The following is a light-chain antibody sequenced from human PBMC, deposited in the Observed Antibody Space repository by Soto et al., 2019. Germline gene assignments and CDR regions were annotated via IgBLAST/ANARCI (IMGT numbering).Light chain of an antibody. Sequence: LTQPPSASGSPGQSVTISCTGTSSDVGGYNYVSWYQQHPGQAPKLMIYEVSKRPSGVPDRFSGSKSGNTASLTVSGLQAEDEADYYCSSYAGSNNYVFGTGTKVTVL. CDR2: EVS. CDR3: SSYAGSNNYV. J-gene: IGLJ1*01. V-gene: IGLV2-8*01. CDR1: SSDVGGYNY.